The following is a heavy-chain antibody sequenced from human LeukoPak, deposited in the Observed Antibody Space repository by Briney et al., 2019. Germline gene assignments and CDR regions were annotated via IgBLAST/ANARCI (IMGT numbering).Heavy chain of an antibody. D-gene: IGHD3-3*01. J-gene: IGHJ6*02. Sequence: GRSLRLSCVASGFNFSNHAMHWVRQTPGKGAECVAVIEYHGTNKYDADSVKGRFTTSRENSKNRLYLQMKSLRPEDTAVYYCARDRDFWGYGGMDVWGQGTTVTVSS. V-gene: IGHV3-30-3*01. CDR1: GFNFSNHA. CDR3: ARDRDFWGYGGMDV. CDR2: IEYHGTNK.